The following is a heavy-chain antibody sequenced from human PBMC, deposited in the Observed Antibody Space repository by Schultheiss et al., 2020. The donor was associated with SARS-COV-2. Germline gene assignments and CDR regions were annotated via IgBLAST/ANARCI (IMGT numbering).Heavy chain of an antibody. CDR1: GFTFSSNS. CDR2: ISVSGDTT. V-gene: IGHV3-23*01. J-gene: IGHJ4*02. Sequence: GGSLRLSCAASGFTFSSNSMNWVRQAPGKGLEWFSSISVSGDTTNFADSVKGRFTISRDNSKETLYLQMNSLRAEDTAVYYCARTGLGQLLHIDYWGQGTLVTVSS. CDR3: ARTGLGQLLHIDY. D-gene: IGHD2-15*01.